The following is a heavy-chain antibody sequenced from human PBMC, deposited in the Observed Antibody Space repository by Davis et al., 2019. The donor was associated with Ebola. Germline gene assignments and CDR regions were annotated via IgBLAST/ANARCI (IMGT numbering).Heavy chain of an antibody. Sequence: GESLKISCAASGFTFSSYAMTWVRQAPGKGLEWVSAISGSGGSTYYADSVKGRFTISRDNSKNTLYLQMNSLRAEDTAVYYCAKSIAARTYYYGMDVWGQGTTVTVSS. V-gene: IGHV3-23*01. D-gene: IGHD6-6*01. J-gene: IGHJ6*02. CDR2: ISGSGGST. CDR3: AKSIAARTYYYGMDV. CDR1: GFTFSSYA.